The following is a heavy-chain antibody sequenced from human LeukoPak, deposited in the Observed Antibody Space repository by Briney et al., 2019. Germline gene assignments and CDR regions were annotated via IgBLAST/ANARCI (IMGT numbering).Heavy chain of an antibody. CDR2: ISNSGDII. CDR3: TREDFYYASGR. J-gene: IGHJ4*02. V-gene: IGHV3-48*04. Sequence: GGSLRLSCAASGFTFSSYSMSWVRQAPGKGLEWVSYISNSGDIIYYADSVKGRFTTSRDNAKNSLSLQMNNVRVEDTAVYYCTREDFYYASGRWAQGTLVTVSS. CDR1: GFTFSSYS. D-gene: IGHD3-10*01.